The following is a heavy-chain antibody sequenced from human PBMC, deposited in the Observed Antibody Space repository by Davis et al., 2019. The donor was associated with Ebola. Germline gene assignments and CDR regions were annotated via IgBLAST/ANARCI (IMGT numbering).Heavy chain of an antibody. J-gene: IGHJ6*02. V-gene: IGHV3-73*01. CDR1: GFTFSGSA. Sequence: PGGSLRLSCAASGFTFSGSAMHWVRQASGKGLEWVGRIRSKANSYATAYAASVKGRFTISRDDSKNTAYLQMNSLKTEDTAVYYCTRIGLDDSSGYYSQNYYYYGMDVWGQGTTVTVSS. CDR2: IRSKANSYAT. D-gene: IGHD3-22*01. CDR3: TRIGLDDSSGYYSQNYYYYGMDV.